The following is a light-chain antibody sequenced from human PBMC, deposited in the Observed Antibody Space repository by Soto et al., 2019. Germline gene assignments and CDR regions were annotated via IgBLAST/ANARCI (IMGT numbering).Light chain of an antibody. CDR3: QQSYSTPST. CDR2: AAS. J-gene: IGKJ4*01. Sequence: DIQMTQSPSSLSASVGDRVTITCRASQSISNYLNWYQQKPGKAPNLLIYAASSLQSGVPSRFSGSGSGTDFTLTISSLQPEDFATYYCQQSYSTPSTFGGGTKVEIK. V-gene: IGKV1-39*01. CDR1: QSISNY.